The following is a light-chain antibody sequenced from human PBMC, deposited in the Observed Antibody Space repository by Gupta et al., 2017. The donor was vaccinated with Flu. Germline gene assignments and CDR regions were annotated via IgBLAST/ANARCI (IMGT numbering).Light chain of an antibody. V-gene: IGKV1-39*01. J-gene: IGKJ2*01. CDR3: QQSFSTPQT. CDR1: QSISNY. CDR2: ATS. Sequence: GDRVTITCRASQSISNYLNWYQQKPGKAPNLLIYATSNLQSGVPSRFSGGGSGTDFTLTISSLQPEDFATYYCQQSFSTPQTFGQGTKLEIK.